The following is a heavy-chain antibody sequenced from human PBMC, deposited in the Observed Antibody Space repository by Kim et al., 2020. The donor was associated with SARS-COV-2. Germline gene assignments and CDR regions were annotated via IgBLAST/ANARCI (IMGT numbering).Heavy chain of an antibody. CDR1: GGSISSGGYS. CDR2: IYHSGST. V-gene: IGHV4-30-2*01. CDR3: ARVKYYDSSGYYGGYYFDY. D-gene: IGHD3-22*01. J-gene: IGHJ4*02. Sequence: SETLSLTCAVSGGSISSGGYSWSWIRQPPGKGLEWIGYIYHSGSTYYNPSLKSRVTISVDRSKNQFSLKLSSVTAADTAVYYCARVKYYDSSGYYGGYYFDYWGQGTLVTVSS.